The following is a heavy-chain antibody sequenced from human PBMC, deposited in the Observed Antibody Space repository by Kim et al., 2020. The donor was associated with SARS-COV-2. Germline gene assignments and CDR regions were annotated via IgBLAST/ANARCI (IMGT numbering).Heavy chain of an antibody. CDR1: GGTFGTYT. Sequence: SVKVSCKASGGTFGTYTITWVRQGPGQGLEWMGGIIPIFGTPDYAQNFQGRVTISADESTSTAYMELSSLRSEDTAVYYCAKKEIVGALDYWGQGTLVTVSS. J-gene: IGHJ4*02. V-gene: IGHV1-69*13. D-gene: IGHD2-15*01. CDR3: AKKEIVGALDY. CDR2: IIPIFGTP.